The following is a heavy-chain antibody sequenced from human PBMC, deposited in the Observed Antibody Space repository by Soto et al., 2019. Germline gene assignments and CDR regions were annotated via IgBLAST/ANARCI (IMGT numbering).Heavy chain of an antibody. CDR3: ARTSVNWGSRGLVDY. V-gene: IGHV2-5*02. CDR2: LYWDDDK. D-gene: IGHD7-27*01. J-gene: IGHJ4*02. CDR1: GFSLSTSGVG. Sequence: QITLKESGPTLVKPTQTLTLTCTFSGFSLSTSGVGVGWIRQPPGEALEWLAFLYWDDDKRYSPSLKSRLTITKDTSKNQVLLTMTNMDPVDTATYYCARTSVNWGSRGLVDYWGQGTLVTVAS.